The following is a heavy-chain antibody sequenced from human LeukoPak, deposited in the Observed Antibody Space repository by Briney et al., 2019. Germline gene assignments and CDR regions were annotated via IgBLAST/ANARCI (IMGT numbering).Heavy chain of an antibody. J-gene: IGHJ6*03. CDR2: INPNSGGT. Sequence: ASVKVSCKASGYTFTGYYMHWVRQAPGQGLECMGWINPNSGGTNYAQKFQGRVTMTRDTSISTAYMELSSLRSEDTAVYYCARGYYDILTGYNYYYYMDVWGKGTTVTVSS. CDR3: ARGYYDILTGYNYYYYMDV. D-gene: IGHD3-9*01. CDR1: GYTFTGYY. V-gene: IGHV1-2*02.